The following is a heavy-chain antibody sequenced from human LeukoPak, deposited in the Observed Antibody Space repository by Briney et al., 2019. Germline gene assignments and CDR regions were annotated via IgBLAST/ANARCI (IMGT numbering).Heavy chain of an antibody. CDR2: INSDGTST. D-gene: IGHD3-10*01. CDR3: ARQMVRGVIWLFDP. J-gene: IGHJ5*02. V-gene: IGHV3-74*01. CDR1: GFTFSSYW. Sequence: GGSLRLSCAPSGFTFSSYWMHWVRQAPGKGLVWVSRINSDGTSTSYADSVKGRFTISRDNAKNTLYLQMNSLRAEDTAVYYCARQMVRGVIWLFDPWGQGTLVTVSS.